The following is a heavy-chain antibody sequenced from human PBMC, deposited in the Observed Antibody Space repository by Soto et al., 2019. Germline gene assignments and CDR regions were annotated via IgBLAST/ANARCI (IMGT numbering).Heavy chain of an antibody. J-gene: IGHJ3*02. D-gene: IGHD4-17*01. CDR3: AADPSYYGDYFTFDI. V-gene: IGHV1-58*02. CDR1: GFTFTSSA. Sequence: SVKVSCKASGFTFTSSAMQWVRQARGQRLEWIGWIVVGSGNTNFAQKFQDRVTITRDKSTSTAYMELSSLRSEDTAVYYCAADPSYYGDYFTFDIWGQGTTVTVSS. CDR2: IVVGSGNT.